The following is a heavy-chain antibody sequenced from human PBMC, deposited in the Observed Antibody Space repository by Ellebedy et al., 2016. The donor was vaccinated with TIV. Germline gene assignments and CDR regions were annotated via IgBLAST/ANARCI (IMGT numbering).Heavy chain of an antibody. Sequence: PGGSLRLSCAASGITFSSYAMSWVRQAPGKGLEWVSTISGSGGSTRYADSVKGRFTVSRDNSKNTLFLQMNNLRGEDTAFYYCAKVLAVAGADYWGQGTLVTVSS. V-gene: IGHV3-23*01. CDR1: GITFSSYA. CDR2: ISGSGGST. CDR3: AKVLAVAGADY. J-gene: IGHJ4*02. D-gene: IGHD6-19*01.